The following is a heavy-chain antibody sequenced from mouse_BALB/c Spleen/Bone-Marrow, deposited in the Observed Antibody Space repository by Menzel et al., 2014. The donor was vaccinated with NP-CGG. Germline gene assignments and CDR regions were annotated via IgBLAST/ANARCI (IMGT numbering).Heavy chain of an antibody. V-gene: IGHV2-6-7*01. J-gene: IGHJ4*01. Sequence: VQLQQSGPGLVAPSQSLSITCTVSGFSLTGYGVSWVRRPPGKGLEWLGMIWGDGSTDYNSALKSRLSISKDNSKSXVFLKTNSLQTDDTARYYCARDSFLITRALDYWGQGTSVTVSS. CDR2: IWGDGST. D-gene: IGHD2-4*01. CDR1: GFSLTGYG. CDR3: ARDSFLITRALDY.